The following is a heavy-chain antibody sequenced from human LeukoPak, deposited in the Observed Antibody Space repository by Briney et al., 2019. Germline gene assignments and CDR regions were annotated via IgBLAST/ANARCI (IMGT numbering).Heavy chain of an antibody. CDR2: ISSSSSTI. Sequence: GGSLRLSCAASGFTFSSYSMNWVRQAPGKGLEWVSYISSSSSTIYYADSVKGRFTISRDNSKNSLYLQMNSLRAEDTAVISGNAFDIWGQGTMVTVSS. V-gene: IGHV3-48*01. J-gene: IGHJ3*02. CDR3: NAFDI. CDR1: GFTFSSYS. D-gene: IGHD3-3*02.